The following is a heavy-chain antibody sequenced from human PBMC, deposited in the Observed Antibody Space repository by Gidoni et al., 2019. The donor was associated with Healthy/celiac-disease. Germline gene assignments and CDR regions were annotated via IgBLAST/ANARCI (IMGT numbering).Heavy chain of an antibody. CDR1: GFTFSSYG. Sequence: QVPLVESGGGVVQPGRSLRLSCAASGFTFSSYGMHWVRQAPGKGLEWVAVISYDGSNKYYADSVKGRFTISRDNSKNTLYLQMNSLRAEDTAVYYCARVGAKNTGERIYYFDYWGQGTLVTVSS. CDR3: ARVGAKNTGERIYYFDY. J-gene: IGHJ4*02. D-gene: IGHD2-15*01. CDR2: ISYDGSNK. V-gene: IGHV3-30*03.